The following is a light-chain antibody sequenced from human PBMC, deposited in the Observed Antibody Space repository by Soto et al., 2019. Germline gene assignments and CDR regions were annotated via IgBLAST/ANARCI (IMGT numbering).Light chain of an antibody. CDR1: RSNIGSNS. V-gene: IGLV1-44*01. J-gene: IGLJ1*01. Sequence: QSVLTQPPSASGTPGQRVTISCSGDRSNIGSNSVNWYQQLPGTAPKLLIYSNNQRPSGVPDRFSGSKSGTSASLAISGLQSEDEADYYCAAWDDSLNGRYVFGTGTKVTLL. CDR2: SNN. CDR3: AAWDDSLNGRYV.